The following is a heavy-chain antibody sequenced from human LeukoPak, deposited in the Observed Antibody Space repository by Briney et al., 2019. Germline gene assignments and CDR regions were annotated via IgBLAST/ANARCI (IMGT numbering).Heavy chain of an antibody. CDR2: LSSTGNT. Sequence: PGGSLRLSCAASGFTVSRNYMNWVRQAPGKGLEWVSLLSSTGNTSYADSVKGRFTISRHNSKNTLYLQVNSLRPEDTAMYYCARWRPIDALDIWGTGTLVIVSS. V-gene: IGHV3-53*04. D-gene: IGHD3-3*01. CDR1: GFTVSRNY. CDR3: ARWRPIDALDI. J-gene: IGHJ3*02.